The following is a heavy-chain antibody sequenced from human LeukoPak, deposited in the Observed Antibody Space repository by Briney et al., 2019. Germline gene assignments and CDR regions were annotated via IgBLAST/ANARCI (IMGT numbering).Heavy chain of an antibody. Sequence: ASVKVSCKASGYTFTSYGISWVRQAPGQGLEWMGWISAYNGNTNYAQKLQGRVTMTTDTSASTAYMELRSLRSDDTAVYYCARGRHGDYVLGHWFDPWGQGTLVTVSS. V-gene: IGHV1-18*01. CDR2: ISAYNGNT. D-gene: IGHD4-17*01. CDR1: GYTFTSYG. J-gene: IGHJ5*02. CDR3: ARGRHGDYVLGHWFDP.